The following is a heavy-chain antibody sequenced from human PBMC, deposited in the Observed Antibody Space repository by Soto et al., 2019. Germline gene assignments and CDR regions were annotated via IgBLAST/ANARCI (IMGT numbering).Heavy chain of an antibody. J-gene: IGHJ5*02. V-gene: IGHV4-59*08. CDR3: AASDSSSWNFWFDP. Sequence: SETLSHPCTVSGASLSRYYWCWFRQSLGKGMEWIGFVYYRGNTKTNPSLKSRATICLDTSKNQFSLSLTSVTAADTAVYYCAASDSSSWNFWFDPWGQGTLVTVSS. CDR2: VYYRGNT. CDR1: GASLSRYY. D-gene: IGHD6-13*01.